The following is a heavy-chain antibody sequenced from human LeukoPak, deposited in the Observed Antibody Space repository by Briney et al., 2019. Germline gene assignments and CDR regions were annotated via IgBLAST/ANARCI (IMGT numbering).Heavy chain of an antibody. CDR2: ISASGGTT. CDR3: ANLYGDSSNGMDV. V-gene: IGHV3-23*01. CDR1: GFTFA. J-gene: IGHJ6*02. Sequence: GASLRLFYAVSGFTFAMTWVRQAPGKGLEWVSAISASGGTTYYADSVKGRFTISRDNSKNTLFLQMNSLRAEDTAVYFCANLYGDSSNGMDVWGQGTTVTVSS. D-gene: IGHD4-17*01.